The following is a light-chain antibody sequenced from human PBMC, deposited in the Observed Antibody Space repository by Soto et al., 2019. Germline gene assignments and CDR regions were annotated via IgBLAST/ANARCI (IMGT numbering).Light chain of an antibody. CDR1: QSITTW. CDR3: QQYNRYLFT. CDR2: DAS. J-gene: IGKJ3*01. V-gene: IGKV1-5*01. Sequence: EIQMTQCPSTLSSSAGYRVTVTFRASQSITTWLAWYQQKPGKAPKLLIYDASSLESGVPSRFSGSGSGTEFTLTISSLQPDDFATYYCQQYNRYLFTFGPGTKVDIK.